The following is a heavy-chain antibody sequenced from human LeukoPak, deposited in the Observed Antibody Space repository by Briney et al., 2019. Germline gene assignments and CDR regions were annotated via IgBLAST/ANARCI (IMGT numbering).Heavy chain of an antibody. V-gene: IGHV3-53*01. J-gene: IGHJ4*02. CDR1: GFTVSSNY. CDR3: AKGFQWLEN. Sequence: GGSLRLSCAASGFTVSSNYMSWVRQAPGKGLEWVSVIYSGGSTYYADSVRGRFTISRDNAKNSLYLQMDSLRVEDTAVYYCAKGFQWLENWGQGTLVTVSS. CDR2: IYSGGST. D-gene: IGHD6-19*01.